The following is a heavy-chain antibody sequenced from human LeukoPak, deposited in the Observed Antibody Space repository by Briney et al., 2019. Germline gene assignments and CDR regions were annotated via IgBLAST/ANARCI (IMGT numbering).Heavy chain of an antibody. CDR3: ARDVDCSGGSCRPGSFDY. CDR2: ISSSSSYT. D-gene: IGHD2-15*01. J-gene: IGHJ4*02. V-gene: IGHV3-11*06. Sequence: PGGSLRLSCAASGFTFSNYYMSWIRQAPGKGLEWVSYISSSSSYTNYADSVKGRFTISRDNAKNSLYLQMNSLRAEDTAVYYCARDVDCSGGSCRPGSFDYWGQGTLVTVSS. CDR1: GFTFSNYY.